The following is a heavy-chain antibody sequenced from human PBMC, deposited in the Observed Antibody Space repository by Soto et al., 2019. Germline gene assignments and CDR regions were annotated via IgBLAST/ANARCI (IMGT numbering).Heavy chain of an antibody. CDR1: GFTFSSYE. Sequence: HPGGSLRLSCAASGFTFSSYEMNWVRQAPGKGLEWVSYISSSGSTIYYADSVKGRFTISRDNAKNSLYLQMNSLRAEDTAVYYCARGRDRRWLQLPRAFDIWGQGTMVTVSS. V-gene: IGHV3-48*03. CDR3: ARGRDRRWLQLPRAFDI. J-gene: IGHJ3*02. CDR2: ISSSGSTI. D-gene: IGHD5-12*01.